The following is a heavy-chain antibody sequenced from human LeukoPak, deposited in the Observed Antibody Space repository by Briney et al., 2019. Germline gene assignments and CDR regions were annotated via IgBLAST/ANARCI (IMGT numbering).Heavy chain of an antibody. Sequence: PSETLSLTCTVSGYSISSGYYWGWIRQPPGKGLEWIGSIYHSGSTYYNPSLKSRVTISVDTSKNQFSPKLSSVTAADTAVYYCASVVGAPNWFDPWGQGTLVTVSS. CDR3: ASVVGAPNWFDP. V-gene: IGHV4-38-2*02. J-gene: IGHJ5*02. CDR1: GYSISSGYY. D-gene: IGHD1-26*01. CDR2: IYHSGST.